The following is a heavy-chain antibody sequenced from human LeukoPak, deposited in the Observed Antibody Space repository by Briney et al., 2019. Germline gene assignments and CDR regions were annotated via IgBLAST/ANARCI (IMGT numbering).Heavy chain of an antibody. V-gene: IGHV4-59*01. Sequence: SETLSLTCTVSGGSISSYYWSWIRQPPGKGLEWIGYIYYGGSTNYNPSLKSRVTISVDTSKNQFSLKLSSVTAADTAVYYCARGIVGATDFDYWGQGTLVTVSS. CDR3: ARGIVGATDFDY. D-gene: IGHD1-26*01. CDR2: IYYGGST. J-gene: IGHJ4*02. CDR1: GGSISSYY.